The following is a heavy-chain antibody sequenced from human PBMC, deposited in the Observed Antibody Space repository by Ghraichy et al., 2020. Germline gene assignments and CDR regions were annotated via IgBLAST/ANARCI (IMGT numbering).Heavy chain of an antibody. Sequence: ASVKVSCKASGYTFTGYYMHWVRQAPGQGLEWMGRINPNSGGTNYAQKFQGRVTMTRDTSISTAYMELSRLRSDDTAVYYCARVKYNWNDVVDYWGQGTLVTVSS. CDR2: INPNSGGT. J-gene: IGHJ4*02. D-gene: IGHD1-1*01. V-gene: IGHV1-2*06. CDR1: GYTFTGYY. CDR3: ARVKYNWNDVVDY.